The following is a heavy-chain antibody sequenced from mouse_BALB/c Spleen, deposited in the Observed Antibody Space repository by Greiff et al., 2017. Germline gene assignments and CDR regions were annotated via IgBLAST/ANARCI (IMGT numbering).Heavy chain of an antibody. CDR3: ARGNYGNS. D-gene: IGHD2-1*01. CDR1: GYTFTSYW. J-gene: IGHJ3*01. CDR2: IYPGDGDT. Sequence: VQLQESGAELARPGASVKLSCKASGYTFTSYWMQWVKQRPGQGLEWIGAIYPGDGDTRYTQKFKGKATLTADKSSSTAYMQLSSLASEDSAVYYCARGNYGNSWGQGTLVTVSA. V-gene: IGHV1-87*01.